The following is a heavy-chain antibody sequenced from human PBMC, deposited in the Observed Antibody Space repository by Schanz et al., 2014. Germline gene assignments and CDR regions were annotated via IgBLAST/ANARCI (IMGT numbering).Heavy chain of an antibody. Sequence: QVQLVQSGAEVKKPGASVKVSCKASGYTFISYGIKWVRQAPGQGLEWMGWISPYNGNTNYAQKLQGRVTMTADTSTSTAYMDLRSLRSDDTAVYYCAGTYCSSTSCYTGYYYMDVWGKGTTVTVSS. J-gene: IGHJ6*03. D-gene: IGHD2-2*02. CDR1: GYTFISYG. V-gene: IGHV1-18*01. CDR3: AGTYCSSTSCYTGYYYMDV. CDR2: ISPYNGNT.